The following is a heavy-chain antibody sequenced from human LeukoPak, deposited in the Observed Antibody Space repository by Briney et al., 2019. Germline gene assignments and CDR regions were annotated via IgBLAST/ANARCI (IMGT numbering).Heavy chain of an antibody. Sequence: PSETLSLTCTVSGGSISSYYWSWIRQPPGKGLERIGYIYYSGSTNYNPSLKSRVTISVDTSKNQFSLKLSSVTAADTAVYYCARVIAARSKWPWDWYFDLWGRGTLVTVSS. CDR1: GGSISSYY. CDR3: ARVIAARSKWPWDWYFDL. V-gene: IGHV4-59*01. D-gene: IGHD6-6*01. J-gene: IGHJ2*01. CDR2: IYYSGST.